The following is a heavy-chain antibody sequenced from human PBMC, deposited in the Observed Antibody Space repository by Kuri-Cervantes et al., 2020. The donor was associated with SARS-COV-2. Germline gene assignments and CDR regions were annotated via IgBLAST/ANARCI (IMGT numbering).Heavy chain of an antibody. D-gene: IGHD2-2*01. J-gene: IGHJ5*02. CDR1: GYSISSGYY. CDR3: ARVGVYCSSTSCYPNWFDP. Sequence: GSLRLSCTVSGYSISSGYYWGWIRQPPGKGLEWIGSIYHSGSTYYNPSLKSRVTISVDTSKNRFSLKLSSVTAADTAVYYCARVGVYCSSTSCYPNWFDPWGQGTLVTVSS. CDR2: IYHSGST. V-gene: IGHV4-38-2*02.